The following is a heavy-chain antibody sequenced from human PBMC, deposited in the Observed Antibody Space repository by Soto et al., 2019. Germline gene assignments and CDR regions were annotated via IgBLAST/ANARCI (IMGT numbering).Heavy chain of an antibody. J-gene: IGHJ5*02. CDR2: IDQSGST. Sequence: QVQLQQWGAGLLKSSETLSLTCAVYGGSFSGYYWNWLRQPPEEGLEWIGKIDQSGSTNYNPSLRGRDTRPVGTSRRRCSLKLASVTAMDTAVYYCAGGRDTVVRGVMNWFDPWGQGTLVTVSS. CDR1: GGSFSGYY. CDR3: AGGRDTVVRGVMNWFDP. V-gene: IGHV4-34*01. D-gene: IGHD3-10*01.